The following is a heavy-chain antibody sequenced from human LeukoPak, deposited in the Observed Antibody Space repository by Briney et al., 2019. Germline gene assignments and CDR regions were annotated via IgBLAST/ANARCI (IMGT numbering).Heavy chain of an antibody. D-gene: IGHD1-26*01. V-gene: IGHV1-18*01. CDR2: ISGSNGNT. CDR3: VRSGRGTHYYFDY. Sequence: GASVKVSCKASGYTFNRYGISWVRQAPGQGLERIGWISGSNGNTNYAQRFQGRVTMTTDSSTSAAYMELRSLRSDDTAVYYCVRSGRGTHYYFDYWGQGTLVTVYS. J-gene: IGHJ4*02. CDR1: GYTFNRYG.